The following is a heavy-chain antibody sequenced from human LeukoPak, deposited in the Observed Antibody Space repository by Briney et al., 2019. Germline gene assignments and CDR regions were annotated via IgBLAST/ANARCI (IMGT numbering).Heavy chain of an antibody. V-gene: IGHV4-34*01. J-gene: IGHJ4*02. CDR3: ASELPGWLVDY. CDR2: INHSGST. CDR1: GGSFSGYY. D-gene: IGHD3-22*01. Sequence: SETLSLTWAVYGGSFSGYYWSWIRQPPGKGLEWIGEINHSGSTNYNPSLKSRVTISVDTSKNQFSLKLSSVTAADTAVYYCASELPGWLVDYWGQGTLVTVSS.